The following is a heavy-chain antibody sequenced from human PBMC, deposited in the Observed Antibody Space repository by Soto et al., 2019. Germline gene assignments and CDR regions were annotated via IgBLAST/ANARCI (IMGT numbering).Heavy chain of an antibody. D-gene: IGHD3-22*01. CDR3: AVINYYDSSGYYYAKYYFDY. CDR2: IYHSGST. V-gene: IGHV4-4*02. CDR1: GGSISSSNW. J-gene: IGHJ4*02. Sequence: QVQLQESGPGLVKPSGTLSLTCAVSGGSISSSNWWSWVRQPPGKGLEWIGEIYHSGSTNYNPSLKSRVTISVDKSKNQFSLRLSSVTAADTAVYYCAVINYYDSSGYYYAKYYFDYWGQGTLVTVSS.